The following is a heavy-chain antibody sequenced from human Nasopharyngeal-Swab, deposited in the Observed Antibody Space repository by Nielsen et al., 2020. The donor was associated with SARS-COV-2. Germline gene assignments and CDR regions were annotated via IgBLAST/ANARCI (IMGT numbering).Heavy chain of an antibody. Sequence: GSLRLSCTVSGGSISSGSYYWSWIRQPPGKGLEWIGYIHSSGSTKYNPSLKSRVTISVDTSKNQFSLKLSSVTAADTAVYYCAREYYDILTGYSRFEYWGQGTLVTVSS. CDR3: AREYYDILTGYSRFEY. CDR1: GGSISSGSYY. V-gene: IGHV4-61*01. D-gene: IGHD3-9*01. CDR2: IHSSGST. J-gene: IGHJ4*02.